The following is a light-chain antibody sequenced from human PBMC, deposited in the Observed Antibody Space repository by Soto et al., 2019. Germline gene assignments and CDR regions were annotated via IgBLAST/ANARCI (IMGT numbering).Light chain of an antibody. Sequence: EIAMTQSPATLSVSPVERATLSFRASQSVSSKLAWYQQKPGQAPRLLIYDASTRATGIPARFSGSGSGTDFTLTISSLEPEDMAVYYCQQRSNWRVTFGGGTKVDIK. CDR2: DAS. V-gene: IGKV3-11*01. CDR1: QSVSSK. CDR3: QQRSNWRVT. J-gene: IGKJ4*01.